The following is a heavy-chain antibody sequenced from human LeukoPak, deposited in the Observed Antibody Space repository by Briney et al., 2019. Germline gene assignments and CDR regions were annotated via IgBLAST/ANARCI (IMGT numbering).Heavy chain of an antibody. CDR2: IKQDGSEK. D-gene: IGHD6-13*01. CDR1: GFTFSSYW. Sequence: GGSLRLSCAASGFTFSSYWMSWVRQAPGKGLEWVANIKQDGSEKYYVDSVKGRFTVSRDTSKNTLYLQMNSLRPEDTAVYYCAKQQQGYFDFWGQGTLVTVSS. J-gene: IGHJ4*02. CDR3: AKQQQGYFDF. V-gene: IGHV3-7*01.